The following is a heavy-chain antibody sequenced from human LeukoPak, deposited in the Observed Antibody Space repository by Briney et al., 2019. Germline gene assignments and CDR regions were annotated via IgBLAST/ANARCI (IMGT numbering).Heavy chain of an antibody. Sequence: ASVKASCKASGYTFTSYDINWVRQATGQGLEWMGWMNPNSGNTGYAQKFQGRVTMTRNTSISTAYMELSSLRSEDTAVYYCARDSRGYFDWLYPHAFDIWGQGTMVTVSS. J-gene: IGHJ3*02. CDR1: GYTFTSYD. CDR2: MNPNSGNT. D-gene: IGHD3-9*01. CDR3: ARDSRGYFDWLYPHAFDI. V-gene: IGHV1-8*01.